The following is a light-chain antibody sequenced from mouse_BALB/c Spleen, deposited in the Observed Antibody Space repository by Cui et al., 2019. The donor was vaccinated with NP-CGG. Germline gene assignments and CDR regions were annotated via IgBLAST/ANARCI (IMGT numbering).Light chain of an antibody. J-gene: IGKJ5*01. CDR2: LTS. CDR3: QQWSSNPPT. CDR1: QSVSY. V-gene: IGKV4-68*01. Sequence: QIVLTQSPALMSAAPGEKVTMTCSASQSVSYMYWYQQKPRSSPKPWIYLTSNLASGVPARFSGSGSGTSYSLTISSMEAEDAATYYCQQWSSNPPTFGAETKLELK.